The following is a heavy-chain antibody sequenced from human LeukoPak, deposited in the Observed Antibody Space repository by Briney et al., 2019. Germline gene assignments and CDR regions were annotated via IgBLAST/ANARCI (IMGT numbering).Heavy chain of an antibody. J-gene: IGHJ4*02. V-gene: IGHV3-7*01. D-gene: IGHD3-10*01. CDR2: IDHFGNEE. Sequence: GGSLRLSCAASGFTFSSHWMTWVRQAPGKGLEWVANIDHFGNEEYYVDSVKGRFTISRDNAKNSLYLQMNSHRAEDTAVYYCGRGKVWSRTYFDFWGQGTLVTVSS. CDR1: GFTFSSHW. CDR3: GRGKVWSRTYFDF.